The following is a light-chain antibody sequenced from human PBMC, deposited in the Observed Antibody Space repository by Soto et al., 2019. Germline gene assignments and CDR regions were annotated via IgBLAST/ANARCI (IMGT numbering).Light chain of an antibody. V-gene: IGLV2-14*01. Sequence: QSALTQPASVSGSPGQSITISCSGTSSDVGGYNYVSWYQQHPGKAPQLMIYEVSWRPSGVSNRFSGSKSGNTASLTISGLQAEDEAAYYCSSLTSTNALAFGGGTQLTVL. CDR2: EVS. J-gene: IGLJ2*01. CDR1: SSDVGGYNY. CDR3: SSLTSTNALA.